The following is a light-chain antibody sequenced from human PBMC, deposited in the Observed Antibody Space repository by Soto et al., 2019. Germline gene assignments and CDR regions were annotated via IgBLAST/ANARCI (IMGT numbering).Light chain of an antibody. CDR1: QSVSSSY. Sequence: EIVLKQYPGTLSLSSGERATLSCMATQSVSSSYLAWYQQKPGQAPRLLIYGAASRATGIPHRFSGSGSGTDFTLTIGRLEPEDFAVYYCQQYCSTLWTFGQGTKVDIK. J-gene: IGKJ1*01. CDR2: GAA. V-gene: IGKV3-20*01. CDR3: QQYCSTLWT.